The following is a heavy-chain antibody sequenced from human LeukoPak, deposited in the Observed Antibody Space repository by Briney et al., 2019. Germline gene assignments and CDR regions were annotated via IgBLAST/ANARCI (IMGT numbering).Heavy chain of an antibody. V-gene: IGHV4-59*12. CDR3: ARDRGRVATIRGDAFDI. D-gene: IGHD5-12*01. CDR1: GGSISSYY. Sequence: PSETLSLTCTVSGGSISSYYWSWIRQPPGKGLEWIGYIYSGSTNYNPSLKSRVTISVDTSKNQFSLKLSSVTAADTAVYYCARDRGRVATIRGDAFDIWGQGTMVTVSS. CDR2: IYSGST. J-gene: IGHJ3*02.